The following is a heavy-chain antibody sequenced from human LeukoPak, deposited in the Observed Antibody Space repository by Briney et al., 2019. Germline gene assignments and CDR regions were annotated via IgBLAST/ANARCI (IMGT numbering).Heavy chain of an antibody. CDR2: IRYDGSNK. CDR1: GFTFSSYG. CDR3: ARDTNAYCGGDCYRWWFDP. D-gene: IGHD2-21*01. Sequence: GGSLRLSCAASGFTFSSYGMHWVRQAPGKGLEWVAFIRYDGSNKYYADSVKGRFTISRDNSKNTLYLQMNSLRAEDTAVYYCARDTNAYCGGDCYRWWFDPWGQGTLVTVSS. J-gene: IGHJ5*02. V-gene: IGHV3-30*02.